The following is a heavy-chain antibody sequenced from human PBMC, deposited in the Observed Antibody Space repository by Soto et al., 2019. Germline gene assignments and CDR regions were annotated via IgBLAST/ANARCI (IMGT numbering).Heavy chain of an antibody. V-gene: IGHV1-69*01. CDR2: IIPIFGTA. CDR1: GGTFSRYA. CDR3: TRGGRRAAVAGTRSWFDP. J-gene: IGHJ5*02. D-gene: IGHD6-19*01. Sequence: SVKCSCTSSGGTFSRYAISWVLQAPGQLLEWMGGIIPIFGTANYAQKFQGRVTITADESTSTAYMELSSLRSEDTAVYYCTRGGRRAAVAGTRSWFDPWRQGNLVTVSS.